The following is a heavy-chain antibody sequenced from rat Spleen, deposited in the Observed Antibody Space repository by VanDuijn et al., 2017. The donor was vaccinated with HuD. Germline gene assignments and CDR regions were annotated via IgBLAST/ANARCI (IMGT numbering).Heavy chain of an antibody. V-gene: IGHV5-25*01. CDR1: GFSFSNYD. CDR2: ISTSGGTT. Sequence: EVQLVESGGGLVQPGRSLKLSCAALGFSFSNYDMAWVRQAPTKGLEWVASISTSGGTTYYRDSVRGRFTVSRDNAKSTLYLQMDSLRSEDTATYYCARQGPYYYVMDAWGQGASVTVSS. CDR3: ARQGPYYYVMDA. J-gene: IGHJ4*01.